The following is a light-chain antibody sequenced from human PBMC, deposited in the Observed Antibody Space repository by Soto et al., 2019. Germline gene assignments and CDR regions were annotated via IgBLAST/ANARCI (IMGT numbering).Light chain of an antibody. CDR2: DAS. CDR3: QQRSNWPT. J-gene: IGKJ1*01. CDR1: QSVSSY. Sequence: VLTQSPVTLSLSPGERATLSCRASQSVSSYLAWYQQKPGQAPRLLIYDASNRATGIPARFSGSGSGTDFTLTISSLEPEDFAVYYCQQRSNWPTFGQGTKVDI. V-gene: IGKV3-11*01.